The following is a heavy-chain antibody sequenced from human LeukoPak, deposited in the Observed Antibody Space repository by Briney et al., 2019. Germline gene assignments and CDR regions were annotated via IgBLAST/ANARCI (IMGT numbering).Heavy chain of an antibody. CDR1: GFTFSDYW. J-gene: IGHJ4*02. CDR2: ISSDGSRV. V-gene: IGHV3-74*01. D-gene: IGHD1-20*01. CDR3: ARGLDNWNVYIFDN. Sequence: PGGSLRLSCAASGFTFSDYWMHWVRQAPGKGLVWVSRISSDGSRVTYADSVKGRFTISRDNAKNTLYLQMNSLRAEDTAVYYCARGLDNWNVYIFDNWGLGTLVTVSS.